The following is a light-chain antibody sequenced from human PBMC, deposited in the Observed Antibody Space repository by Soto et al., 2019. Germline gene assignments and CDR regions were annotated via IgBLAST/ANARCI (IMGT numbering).Light chain of an antibody. V-gene: IGLV2-14*01. J-gene: IGLJ3*02. Sequence: QSVLTQPASVSESPGQSITISCTGTSSDVGGYNFVSWYQQNPGDAPKLLIYEVTNRPSGVSNRFSGSKSGNTASLTISGLQAEDEADYYCSSYTNTNTWVFGGGTKLTV. CDR2: EVT. CDR3: SSYTNTNTWV. CDR1: SSDVGGYNF.